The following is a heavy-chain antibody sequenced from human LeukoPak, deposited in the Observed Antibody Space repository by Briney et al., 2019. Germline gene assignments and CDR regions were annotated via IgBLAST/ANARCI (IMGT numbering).Heavy chain of an antibody. CDR1: GFTFSSYG. J-gene: IGHJ4*02. V-gene: IGHV3-23*01. CDR2: ISGSGGNT. D-gene: IGHD1-7*01. Sequence: GGTLRLSCAASGFTFSSYGMTWVRQAPGKGLEWVSGISGSGGNTYYADSVKGRFTISRDNPKNTLYLQMNSLRAEDTAVYYCAKDGKTRNWNYFQAKPVYWGQGTLVTVSS. CDR3: AKDGKTRNWNYFQAKPVY.